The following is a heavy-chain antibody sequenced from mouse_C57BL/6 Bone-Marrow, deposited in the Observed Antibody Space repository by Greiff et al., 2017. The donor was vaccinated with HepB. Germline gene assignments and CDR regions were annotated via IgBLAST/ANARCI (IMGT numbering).Heavy chain of an antibody. CDR3: ARDAYGYDY. CDR1: GFTFSDFY. D-gene: IGHD2-2*01. Sequence: EVQGVESGGGLVQSGRSLRLSCATSGFTFSDFYMEWVRQAPGKGLEWIAASRNKANDYTTEYSASVKGRFIVSRDTSQSILYLQMNALRAEDTAIYYCARDAYGYDYWGQGTTLTVSS. CDR2: SRNKANDYTT. V-gene: IGHV7-1*01. J-gene: IGHJ2*01.